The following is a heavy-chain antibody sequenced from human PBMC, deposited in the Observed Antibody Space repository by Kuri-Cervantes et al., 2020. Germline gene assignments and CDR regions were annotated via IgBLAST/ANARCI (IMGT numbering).Heavy chain of an antibody. J-gene: IGHJ1*01. D-gene: IGHD6-19*01. Sequence: GESLKISCAASGFTFSSYWITWVRQAPGKGLEWVSAISGSGGSTYYADSVRGRFTISRDNSKNTLYLQMNSLRAEDTAVYYCAKVPLAVAGTGPLVYFQHWGQGTLVTVSS. CDR2: ISGSGGST. CDR1: GFTFSSYW. CDR3: AKVPLAVAGTGPLVYFQH. V-gene: IGHV3-23*01.